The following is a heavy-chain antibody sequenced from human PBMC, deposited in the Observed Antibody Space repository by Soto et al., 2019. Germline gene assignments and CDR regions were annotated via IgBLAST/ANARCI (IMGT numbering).Heavy chain of an antibody. CDR3: ARVIYTMIVRGGFDY. CDR1: GGSISSGDYY. J-gene: IGHJ4*02. CDR2: IYYSGST. Sequence: QVQLQESGPGLVKPSQTLSLTCTVSGGSISSGDYYWSWIRQPPGKGLEWIGYIYYSGSTYYNPSLKSRVTIAVDTSKNQFSLKLSAVTAADTAVYYCARVIYTMIVRGGFDYWGQGTLVTVSS. V-gene: IGHV4-30-4*01. D-gene: IGHD3-22*01.